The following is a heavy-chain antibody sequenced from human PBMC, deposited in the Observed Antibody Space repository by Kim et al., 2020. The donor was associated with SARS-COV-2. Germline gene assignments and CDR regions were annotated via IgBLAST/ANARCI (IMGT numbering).Heavy chain of an antibody. Sequence: GGSLRLSCAASGFTFSSYEMNWVRQAPGKGLEWVSYISSRNFTIYYADSVKGRFTISRDNAKNSLYLQMRSLRADDTAVSYCARGPGAVYDGYFDYWGQG. CDR2: ISSRNFTI. V-gene: IGHV3-48*03. D-gene: IGHD2-8*01. CDR3: ARGPGAVYDGYFDY. J-gene: IGHJ4*02. CDR1: GFTFSSYE.